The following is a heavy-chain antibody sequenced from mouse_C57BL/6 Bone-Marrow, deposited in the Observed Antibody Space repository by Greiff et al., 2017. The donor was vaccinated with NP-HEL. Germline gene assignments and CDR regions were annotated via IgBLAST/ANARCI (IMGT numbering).Heavy chain of an antibody. D-gene: IGHD1-1*01. J-gene: IGHJ4*01. V-gene: IGHV14-4*01. Sequence: EVQLQQSGAELVRPGASVKLSCTASGFNIKDDYMHWVKQRPEQGLEWIGWIDPENGDTEYASKFQGKATITADTSSNTAYLQLSSLTSEDTAVYYCTTDTTVVPRAMDYGGQGTSVTVSS. CDR3: TTDTTVVPRAMDY. CDR1: GFNIKDDY. CDR2: IDPENGDT.